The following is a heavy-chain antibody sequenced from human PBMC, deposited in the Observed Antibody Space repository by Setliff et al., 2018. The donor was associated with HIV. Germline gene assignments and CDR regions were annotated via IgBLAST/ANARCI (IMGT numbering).Heavy chain of an antibody. D-gene: IGHD3-22*01. CDR1: GYTFTNHW. CDR2: IYPGDSDT. CDR3: ARLSGLYYYDSSGYYYGHYFDY. J-gene: IGHJ4*02. V-gene: IGHV5-51*01. Sequence: GESLKISCEGFGYTFTNHWIAWVRQMPGKGLEWMGIIYPGDSDTRYSPSFQGQVTISADKSISTAYLQWSSLKASDTAMYYCARLSGLYYYDSSGYYYGHYFDYWGQGTLVTVSS.